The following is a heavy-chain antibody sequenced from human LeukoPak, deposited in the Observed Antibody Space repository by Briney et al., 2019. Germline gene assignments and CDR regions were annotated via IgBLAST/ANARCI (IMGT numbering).Heavy chain of an antibody. CDR1: GFTVSSNY. D-gene: IGHD3-10*01. V-gene: IGHV3-53*01. CDR3: ARGVYYGSGSYIGDP. Sequence: GGSLRLSCAASGFTVSSNYMSWVRQAPGKGLEWVSVIYSGGSTYYTDSVKGRFTISRDNSKNTLYLQMNSLRAEDTAVYYCARGVYYGSGSYIGDPWGQGTLVTVSS. CDR2: IYSGGST. J-gene: IGHJ5*02.